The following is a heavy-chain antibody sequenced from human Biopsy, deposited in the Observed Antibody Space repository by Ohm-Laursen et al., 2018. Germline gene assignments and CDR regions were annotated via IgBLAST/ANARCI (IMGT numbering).Heavy chain of an antibody. V-gene: IGHV3-21*01. CDR1: GFIFSTKK. D-gene: IGHD2-2*01. J-gene: IGHJ6*02. Sequence: SLRLSCSASGFIFSTKKKKKKKKKKKEGLEWVSSISSRSSDIYYADSVKGRFTISRDNAKNSLFLHMNSLRAEDTAVYYCARESALKWYQSLSYFNGMDVWGQGTTVTVSS. CDR3: ARESALKWYQSLSYFNGMDV. CDR2: ISSRSSDI.